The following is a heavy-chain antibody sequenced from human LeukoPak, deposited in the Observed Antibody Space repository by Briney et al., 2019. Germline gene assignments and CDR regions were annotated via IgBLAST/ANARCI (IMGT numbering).Heavy chain of an antibody. V-gene: IGHV4-59*01. D-gene: IGHD3-10*01. CDR1: GGSISSYY. CDR3: ARPYGSGSYYHMDV. Sequence: SETLSLTCTVSGGSISSYYWSWIRQPPGKGLEWIGYIYYSGSTNYNPSLKSRVTISVDTSKNQFSLKLSSVTAADTAVYYCARPYGSGSYYHMDVWGKGTTVTISS. J-gene: IGHJ6*03. CDR2: IYYSGST.